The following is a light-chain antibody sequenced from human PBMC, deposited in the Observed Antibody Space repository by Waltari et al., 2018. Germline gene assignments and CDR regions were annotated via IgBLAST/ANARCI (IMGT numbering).Light chain of an antibody. CDR1: SSNVGSNN. CDR3: AAWDDSLTGWV. CDR2: GNS. J-gene: IGLJ3*02. V-gene: IGLV1-44*01. Sequence: QSVLTQPPSASGTPGQRVTISCSGSSSNVGSNNVNWYQKLPGTAPRLLIFGNSQRPSGVPGRFSGSKAGTSASLAISGLQSEDEADYYCAAWDDSLTGWVFGGGTKLTV.